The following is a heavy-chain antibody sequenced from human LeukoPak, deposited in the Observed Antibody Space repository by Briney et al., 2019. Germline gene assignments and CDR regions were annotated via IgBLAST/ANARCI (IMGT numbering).Heavy chain of an antibody. CDR1: GGSISSYY. V-gene: IGHV4-59*01. D-gene: IGHD6-6*01. Sequence: SETLSLTCTVSGGSISSYYWSWIRQPPGKGLEWIGYIYYSGSTNYNPSLKSRVTISVDTSKNQFSLKLSSVTAADTAVYYCARGSEYSGSIDYWGQGTLVTVSS. CDR3: ARGSEYSGSIDY. CDR2: IYYSGST. J-gene: IGHJ4*02.